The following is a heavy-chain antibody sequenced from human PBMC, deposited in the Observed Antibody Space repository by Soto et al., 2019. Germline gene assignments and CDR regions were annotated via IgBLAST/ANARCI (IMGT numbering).Heavy chain of an antibody. V-gene: IGHV4-4*02. D-gene: IGHD3-10*01. CDR2: IFHSGNT. CDR3: ARAGGYYGHYFDY. CDR1: GGSISSSDW. J-gene: IGHJ4*02. Sequence: QVQLQESGPGLVKPSGTLSLTCAVSGGSISSSDWWSWVRQPPGKGLEWIGEIFHSGNTNYNPSLKSRVTISLDKSKNQFSLKLSSVTAADTAVYYCARAGGYYGHYFDYWGQGTLVTVSS.